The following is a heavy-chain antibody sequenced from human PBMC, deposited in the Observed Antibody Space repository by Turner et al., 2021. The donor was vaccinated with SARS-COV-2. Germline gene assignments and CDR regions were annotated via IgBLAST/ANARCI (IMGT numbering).Heavy chain of an antibody. CDR3: ATAPPYCTNGVCPNWFDP. CDR1: GYPLIELS. CDR2: FDPEEGET. D-gene: IGHD2-8*01. V-gene: IGHV1-24*01. J-gene: IGHJ5*02. Sequence: QVQLVQSGAEVKKPGAPVKVSCKVSGYPLIELSMHWVRQAPGKGLEWMGGFDPEEGETIYAQKFQGRVTMTEDTSTDTAYMELSSLRSEDTAVYYCATAPPYCTNGVCPNWFDPWGQGTLVTVSS.